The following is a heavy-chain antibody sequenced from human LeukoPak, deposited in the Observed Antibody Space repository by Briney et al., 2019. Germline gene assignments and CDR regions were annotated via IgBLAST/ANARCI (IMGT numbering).Heavy chain of an antibody. CDR1: GGSISSRPYC. D-gene: IGHD3-22*01. J-gene: IGHJ4*02. CDR3: AITRFTTGLFDY. Sequence: SETLSLTCTVSGGSISSRPYCWGWIRQPPGKGLEWLGSFYYSGSTYYKPSLKSRVTISVDTSKNQFSLKLSSVTAADTAVYYCAITRFTTGLFDYWGQGTLVTVSS. CDR2: FYYSGST. V-gene: IGHV4-39*07.